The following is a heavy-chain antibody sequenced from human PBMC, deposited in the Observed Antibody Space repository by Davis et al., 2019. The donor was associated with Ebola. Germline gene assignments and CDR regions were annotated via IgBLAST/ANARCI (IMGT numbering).Heavy chain of an antibody. D-gene: IGHD3-3*01. CDR2: INHSGST. V-gene: IGHV4-34*01. J-gene: IGHJ6*03. Sequence: PSETLSLTCAVYGGSFSGYYWSWIRQPPGKGLEWIGEINHSGSTNYNPSLKSRVTISVDTSKNQFSLKLSSVTAADTAVYYCARELYYDFWSGYYRPYYMDVWGKGTTVTVSS. CDR3: ARELYYDFWSGYYRPYYMDV. CDR1: GGSFSGYY.